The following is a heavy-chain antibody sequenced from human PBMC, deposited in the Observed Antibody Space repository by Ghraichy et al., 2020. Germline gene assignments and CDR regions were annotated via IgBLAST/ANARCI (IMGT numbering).Heavy chain of an antibody. D-gene: IGHD3-10*01. J-gene: IGHJ6*02. CDR2: IKQDGSEQ. CDR3: ARVTYYFVSGTYNFGMDV. V-gene: IGHV3-7*01. CDR1: GFTFSSYW. Sequence: AGSLRLSCAASGFTFSSYWMSWVRQAPGKGLEWVGNIKQDGSEQYYADSVKGRFTISRDNAKNSLYLQMNSLGVEDTAVYYCARVTYYFVSGTYNFGMDVWGQGTTVTVSS.